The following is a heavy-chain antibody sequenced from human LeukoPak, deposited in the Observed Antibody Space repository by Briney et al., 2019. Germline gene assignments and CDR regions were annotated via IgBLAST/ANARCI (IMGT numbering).Heavy chain of an antibody. CDR1: GFTFSTYA. D-gene: IGHD2-15*01. V-gene: IGHV3-23*01. Sequence: GGSLRLSCVASGFTFSTYAMSWVRQAPGKGLGWVSDISGRGEIRDYADSVKGRCTISRDNSKNTVYLQMNSLRVEDTAVYYCAKDVRGGCSGANCYYRRQGTLVTVSS. CDR3: AKDVRGGCSGANCYY. J-gene: IGHJ4*02. CDR2: ISGRGEIR.